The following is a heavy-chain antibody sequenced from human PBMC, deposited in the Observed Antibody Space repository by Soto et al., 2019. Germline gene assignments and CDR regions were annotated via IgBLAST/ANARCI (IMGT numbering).Heavy chain of an antibody. CDR3: ARTELDGRKDFDI. Sequence: QVQLVQSGAEVKKPGSSVKVSCKASGGTFSSYTISWVRQAPGQGLEWMGRIIPILGIANYAEKFKGSVTITADKSTSTAYMELSSLRSEDTAVYYCARTELDGRKDFDIWGQGTMVTVSS. CDR1: GGTFSSYT. J-gene: IGHJ3*02. CDR2: IIPILGIA. D-gene: IGHD1-1*01. V-gene: IGHV1-69*02.